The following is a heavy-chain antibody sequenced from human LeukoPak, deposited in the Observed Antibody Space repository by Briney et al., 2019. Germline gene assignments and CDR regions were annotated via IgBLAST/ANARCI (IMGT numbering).Heavy chain of an antibody. CDR1: GFTFSSYA. CDR2: ISGSGGST. D-gene: IGHD2-15*01. CDR3: AKDLILRRYHHYYFDY. J-gene: IGHJ4*02. Sequence: PGGSLRLSCAASGFTFSSYAMSWVRQAPGKGLEWVSAISGSGGSTYYADSVKGRFTISRDNSKSTLYLQMNSLRAEDTAVYYCAKDLILRRYHHYYFDYWGQGTLVTVSS. V-gene: IGHV3-23*01.